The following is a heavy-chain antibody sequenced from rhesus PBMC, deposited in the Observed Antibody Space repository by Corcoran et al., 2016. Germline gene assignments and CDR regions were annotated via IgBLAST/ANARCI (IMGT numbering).Heavy chain of an antibody. CDR2: ITPYNGNK. V-gene: IGHV1-1*01. D-gene: IGHD6-43*01. CDR1: GYTFTSYY. Sequence: QVQLVQSGAEIKQPGASVKLSCKASGYTFTSYYMHWVRQAPGQGLEWIGLITPYNGNKGNAQNFQGKVTIPTDTSTSTGYMEPSSLRSEDTAVYYCTRGIAAATGTFDYWGQGVLVTVSS. J-gene: IGHJ4*01. CDR3: TRGIAAATGTFDY.